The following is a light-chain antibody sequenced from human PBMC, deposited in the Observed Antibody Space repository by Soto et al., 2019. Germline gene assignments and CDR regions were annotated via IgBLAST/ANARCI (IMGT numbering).Light chain of an antibody. CDR1: SSDIGDYKY. CDR3: SSYTITSAYWV. CDR2: DVS. Sequence: QSALTQPASVSGPPGQSITISCTGTSSDIGDYKYVSWYQQHPGNPPKLIIYDVSDRPSGVSNRFSGSKYGNTASLTISGLQAEDEANYYCSSYTITSAYWVFGGGTKLTVL. V-gene: IGLV2-14*03. J-gene: IGLJ3*02.